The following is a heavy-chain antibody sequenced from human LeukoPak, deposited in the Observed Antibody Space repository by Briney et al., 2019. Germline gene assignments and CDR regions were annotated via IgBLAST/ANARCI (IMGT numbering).Heavy chain of an antibody. CDR3: AGAGGGYIVVVPAAFDY. V-gene: IGHV3-48*03. CDR1: GFTFSSYE. D-gene: IGHD2-2*01. CDR2: ISSSGSTI. Sequence: GGSLRLSCAASGFTFSSYEMNWVRQAPGKGLEWASYISSSGSTIYYADSVKGRFTISRDNAKNSLYLQMNSLRAEDTAVYYCAGAGGGYIVVVPAAFDYWGQGTLVTVSS. J-gene: IGHJ4*02.